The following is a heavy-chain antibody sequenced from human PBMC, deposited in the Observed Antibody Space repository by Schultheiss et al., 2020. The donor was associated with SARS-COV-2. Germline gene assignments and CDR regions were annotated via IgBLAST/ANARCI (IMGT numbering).Heavy chain of an antibody. Sequence: GGSPRLSCAASGFTLKNYALHWVRQAPGKGLEWVAVISSDGANKYYADSVKGRFTISRDNSKNTLYLQMNSLRPEDTAIYYCARDLPPHDYWGQGTLVTVSS. J-gene: IGHJ4*02. CDR1: GFTLKNYA. CDR2: ISSDGANK. V-gene: IGHV3-30*04. CDR3: ARDLPPHDY.